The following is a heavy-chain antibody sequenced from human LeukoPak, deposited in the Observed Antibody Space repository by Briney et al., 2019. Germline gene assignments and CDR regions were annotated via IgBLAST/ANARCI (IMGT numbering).Heavy chain of an antibody. CDR2: ISYDGSK. CDR3: ARDIVEYQLPAGPNEYYYYYYMDV. CDR1: GFTFSSYA. Sequence: PGRPLRLSCAASGFTFSSYAMHWVRQAPGKGLEWVAVISYDGSKYYADSVKGRFTISRDNSKNTLYLQMNSLRAEDTAVYYCARDIVEYQLPAGPNEYYYYYYMDVWGKGTTVTVSS. V-gene: IGHV3-30*04. J-gene: IGHJ6*03. D-gene: IGHD2-2*01.